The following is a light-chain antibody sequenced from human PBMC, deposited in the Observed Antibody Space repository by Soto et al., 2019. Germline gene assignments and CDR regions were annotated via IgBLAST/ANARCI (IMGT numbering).Light chain of an antibody. J-gene: IGKJ1*01. CDR2: DAS. CDR1: QSISSW. V-gene: IGKV1-5*01. CDR3: QQYNSYSPWT. Sequence: DSQMTQSPSTLSASVGDRVTITCRASQSISSWLAWYQQKPGKAPKLLIYDASSLESGVPSRFSGSGSGTEFTLTISSRQPDDFATYYCQQYNSYSPWTFGQGTKVEIK.